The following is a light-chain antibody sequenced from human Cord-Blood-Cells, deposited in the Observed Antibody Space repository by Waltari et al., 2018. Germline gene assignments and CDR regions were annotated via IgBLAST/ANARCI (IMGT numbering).Light chain of an antibody. Sequence: EIVISQSPPPLTLPPEDRAPLTCRASQSVSSYLAWYQQKPGQAPRLLIYDAPNRATGIPARFSGSGSGTDFTLTISSLEPEDFAVYYCQQRSNWPPLTFGGGTKVEIK. CDR1: QSVSSY. V-gene: IGKV3-11*01. CDR2: DAP. J-gene: IGKJ4*01. CDR3: QQRSNWPPLT.